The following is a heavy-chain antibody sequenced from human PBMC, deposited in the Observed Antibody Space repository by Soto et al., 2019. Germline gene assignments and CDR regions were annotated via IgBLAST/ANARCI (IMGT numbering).Heavy chain of an antibody. J-gene: IGHJ6*03. CDR2: ISWNSGSI. V-gene: IGHV3-9*01. D-gene: IGHD3-9*01. CDR1: GFTFDDYA. CDR3: AKATRYSNYDILTGDDYYMDV. Sequence: GGSLRLSCAASGFTFDDYAMHWVRQAPGKGLEWVSGISWNSGSIGYADSVKGRFTISRDNAKNSLYLQMNSLRAEDTALYYCAKATRYSNYDILTGDDYYMDVWGKGTTVTVSS.